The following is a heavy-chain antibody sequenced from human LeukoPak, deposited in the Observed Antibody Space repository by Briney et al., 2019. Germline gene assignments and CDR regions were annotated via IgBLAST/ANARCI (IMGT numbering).Heavy chain of an antibody. V-gene: IGHV3-7*01. D-gene: IGHD6-13*01. CDR3: ARPSGYSSSWYDLYAFDI. CDR1: GFTFSSYW. J-gene: IGHJ3*02. CDR2: IKEDGNGK. Sequence: GGSLRLSCAASGFTFSSYWMSWVRQAPGKGLEWVANIKEDGNGKNYVDSVKGRFTISRDNSKNTLYLQMNSLRAEDTAVYYCARPSGYSSSWYDLYAFDIWGQGTMVTVSS.